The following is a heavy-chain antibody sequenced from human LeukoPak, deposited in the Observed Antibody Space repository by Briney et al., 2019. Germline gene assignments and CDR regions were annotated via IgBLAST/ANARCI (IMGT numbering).Heavy chain of an antibody. V-gene: IGHV1-18*01. Sequence: ASVKVSCKASGYTFTSYGISWVRQAPGQGLEWMGWISAYNGNTNYAQKLQDRVTMTTDTSTSTAYMELRSLRSDDTAVYYCARDFSAMYYYYGMDVWGQGTTVTVSS. CDR1: GYTFTSYG. CDR2: ISAYNGNT. J-gene: IGHJ6*02. CDR3: ARDFSAMYYYYGMDV. D-gene: IGHD2-2*01.